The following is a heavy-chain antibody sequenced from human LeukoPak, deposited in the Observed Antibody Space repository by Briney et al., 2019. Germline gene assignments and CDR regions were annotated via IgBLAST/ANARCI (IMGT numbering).Heavy chain of an antibody. D-gene: IGHD3-22*01. CDR3: ARYYDSSGYHKFDY. CDR1: GYTFTGYY. CDR2: INPNSGGT. V-gene: IGHV1-2*02. J-gene: IGHJ4*02. Sequence: ASVKVSCKASGYTFTGYYMHWVRQAPGQGLEWMGWINPNSGGTNYAQKFQGRVTMTRDTSISTAYMELSRLRSDDTAVYYCARYYDSSGYHKFDYWGQGTLVTVSS.